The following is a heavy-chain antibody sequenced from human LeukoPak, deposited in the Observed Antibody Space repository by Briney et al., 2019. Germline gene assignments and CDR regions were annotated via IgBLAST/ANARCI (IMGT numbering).Heavy chain of an antibody. D-gene: IGHD1-26*01. V-gene: IGHV3-48*03. J-gene: IGHJ3*01. CDR2: IGISGTTI. CDR3: AREGLWGATRDAFDF. Sequence: PGGSLRLSCAASGXTFSTYEMNWVRQAPGKGLEWVSYIGISGTTIYYADSVKGRFTISRDNAKNSLYLQMNSLRVEDTAVYYCAREGLWGATRDAFDFWGQGTMVTVSS. CDR1: GXTFSTYE.